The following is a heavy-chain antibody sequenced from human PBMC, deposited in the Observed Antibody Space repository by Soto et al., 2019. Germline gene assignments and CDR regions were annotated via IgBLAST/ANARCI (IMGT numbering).Heavy chain of an antibody. CDR3: AQTYDSSGYRTDAFDI. V-gene: IGHV2-5*02. CDR1: GFSLSTSGVG. D-gene: IGHD3-22*01. Sequence: QITLKESGPTLVKPTQTLTLTCTFSGFSLSTSGVGVGWIRQPPGKALAWLALIYWDDDKRYSPSLKSRLTITKDTSKNQVVLTMTNMDPVDTATYYCAQTYDSSGYRTDAFDIWGQGTMVTFSS. J-gene: IGHJ3*02. CDR2: IYWDDDK.